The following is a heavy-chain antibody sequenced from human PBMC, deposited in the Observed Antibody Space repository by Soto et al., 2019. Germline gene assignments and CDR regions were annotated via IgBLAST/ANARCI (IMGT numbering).Heavy chain of an antibody. J-gene: IGHJ1*01. V-gene: IGHV1-18*01. D-gene: IGHD2-15*01. CDR2: ISAYNGDT. CDR3: VREGEAAATVYFLH. CDR1: GYTFTSYG. Sequence: ASVKVSCKASGYTFTSYGISWVRQAPGQGLEWMGWISAYNGDTIYAQNLQDRVTMTTDTSTSTAYMEVRSLTFDDTAVYYCVREGEAAATVYFLHWGKGTLVTVSS.